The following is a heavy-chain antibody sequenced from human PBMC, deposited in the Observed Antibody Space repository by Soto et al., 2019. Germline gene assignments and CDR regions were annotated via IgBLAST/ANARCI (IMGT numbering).Heavy chain of an antibody. V-gene: IGHV4-4*02. CDR2: IYHSGST. D-gene: IGHD1-26*01. Sequence: QIQLQESGPGLVKPSGTLSLTCAVSGGSISSSNWWCWFRQPPGKGLEWIGEIYHSGSTRYNPSLTSRVTISVDKSQNQFALKLPSVTAADTAVYYCARRQWEVFVWFDSWGQGTLVTVSS. CDR3: ARRQWEVFVWFDS. CDR1: GGSISSSNW. J-gene: IGHJ5*01.